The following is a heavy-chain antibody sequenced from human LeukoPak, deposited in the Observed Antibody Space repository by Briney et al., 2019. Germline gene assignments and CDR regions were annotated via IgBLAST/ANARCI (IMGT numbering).Heavy chain of an antibody. CDR2: IKQDGSEK. Sequence: PGGSLRLSCVASGFTFSSSWMSWVRQAPGKGLEWVANIKQDGSEKYYVDSVKGRFTISRDNTKNSPYLQMNSLRAEDTALYYCARGGSIAAAGLDYWGQGTLVTVSS. CDR3: ARGGSIAAAGLDY. CDR1: GFTFSSSW. V-gene: IGHV3-7*03. J-gene: IGHJ4*02. D-gene: IGHD6-13*01.